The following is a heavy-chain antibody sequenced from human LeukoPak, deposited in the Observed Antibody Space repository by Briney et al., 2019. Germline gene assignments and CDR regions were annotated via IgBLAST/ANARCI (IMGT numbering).Heavy chain of an antibody. J-gene: IGHJ6*02. Sequence: GGSLRLSCAASGFTFSSYGMHWVRQAPGKGLERVAVIWYDGSNKYYADSVKGRFTISRDNSKNTLYLQMNSLRAEDTAVYYCARGPYSKGYYYYGMDVWGQGTTVTVSS. CDR3: ARGPYSKGYYYYGMDV. V-gene: IGHV3-33*01. D-gene: IGHD4-11*01. CDR2: IWYDGSNK. CDR1: GFTFSSYG.